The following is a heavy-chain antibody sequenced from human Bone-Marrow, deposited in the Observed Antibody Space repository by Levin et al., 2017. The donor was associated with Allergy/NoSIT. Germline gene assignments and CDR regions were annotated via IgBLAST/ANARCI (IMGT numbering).Heavy chain of an antibody. CDR2: IYSSGST. V-gene: IGHV3-53*01. CDR1: GFSISNDY. J-gene: IGHJ4*02. D-gene: IGHD2-2*01. CDR3: ARAPSAAIAY. Sequence: PGGSLRLSCAASGFSISNDYMSWARQAPGKGLEWVSVIYSSGSTYYADSVKGRFTISRDNSKNTLYLQMNNLRAEDTGVYYCARAPSAAIAYWGQGTLVTVSS.